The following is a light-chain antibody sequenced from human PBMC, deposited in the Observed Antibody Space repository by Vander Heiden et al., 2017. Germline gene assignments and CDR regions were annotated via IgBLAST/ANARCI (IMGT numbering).Light chain of an antibody. CDR2: DAS. CDR1: QSSSSY. J-gene: IGKJ4*01. CDR3: QQRSNGPPLT. Sequence: EIVLTQSPATLSVSPGERHTRPCRHSQSSSSYLAWYKPKPGQAPRLLIYDASNRATGIPARFSGSGSGTDCTLTISSLEPEDFAVYYCQQRSNGPPLTFGGGTKVEIK. V-gene: IGKV3-11*01.